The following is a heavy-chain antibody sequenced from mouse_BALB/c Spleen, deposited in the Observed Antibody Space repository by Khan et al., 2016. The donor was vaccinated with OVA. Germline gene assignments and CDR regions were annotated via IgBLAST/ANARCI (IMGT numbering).Heavy chain of an antibody. J-gene: IGHJ3*01. D-gene: IGHD2-2*01. CDR2: INPNTYNI. CDR1: GYSFTAYY. CDR3: ARGYDFVAY. Sequence: EVQLQQSGPDLVKTGASVTISCKASGYSFTAYYMNWVRLSHGKSLECIGRINPNTYNINYNQRFKGKAILTVDTSSSTAYLELRSLQSEDSAGYFCARGYDFVAYWGQGTLVTVSA. V-gene: IGHV1-26*01.